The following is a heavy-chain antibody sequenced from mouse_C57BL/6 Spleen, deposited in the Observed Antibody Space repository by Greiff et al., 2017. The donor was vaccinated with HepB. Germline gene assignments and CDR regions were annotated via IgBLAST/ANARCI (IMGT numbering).Heavy chain of an antibody. V-gene: IGHV1-81*01. D-gene: IGHD2-4*01. CDR3: AREGITTDYYAMDY. Sequence: QVQLQQSGAELARPGASVKLSCKASGYTFTSYGISWVKQRTGQGLEWIGEIYPRSGNTYYNEKFKGKATLTADKSSSTAYMELRSLTSEDSAVYFCAREGITTDYYAMDYWGQGTSVTVSS. CDR2: IYPRSGNT. CDR1: GYTFTSYG. J-gene: IGHJ4*01.